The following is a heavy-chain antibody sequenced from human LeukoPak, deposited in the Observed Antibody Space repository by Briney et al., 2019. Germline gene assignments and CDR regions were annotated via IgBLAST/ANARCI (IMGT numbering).Heavy chain of an antibody. V-gene: IGHV1-3*01. CDR2: INAGNGNT. J-gene: IGHJ4*02. CDR3: ARGTNYDFWSGIDY. D-gene: IGHD3-3*01. Sequence: ASVKVSCKASGYTFTSYAMHWVRQAPGQRLEWMGWINAGNGNTKYSQKFQGRVTITRDTSASTAYMELSSLRSEDTAVYYCARGTNYDFWSGIDYWGQGTLVTVSS. CDR1: GYTFTSYA.